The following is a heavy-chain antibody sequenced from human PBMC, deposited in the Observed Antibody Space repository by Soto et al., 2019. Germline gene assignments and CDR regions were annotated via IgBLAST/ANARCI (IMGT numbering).Heavy chain of an antibody. CDR1: GFTFSSYS. CDR3: ARDQYYYDSSGSATQPAESAFDI. Sequence: VGSLRLSCAASGFTFSSYSMNWVGQAPGKGLEWVSSISSSSSYIYYADSVKGRFTISRDNAKNSLYLQMNSLRAEDTAVYYCARDQYYYDSSGSATQPAESAFDIWGQGTTVTVSS. V-gene: IGHV3-21*01. CDR2: ISSSSSYI. D-gene: IGHD3-22*01. J-gene: IGHJ3*02.